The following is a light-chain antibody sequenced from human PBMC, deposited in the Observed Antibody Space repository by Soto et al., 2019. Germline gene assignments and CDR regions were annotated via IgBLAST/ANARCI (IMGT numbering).Light chain of an antibody. J-gene: IGLJ3*02. CDR2: LEGSGNY. CDR3: ETWDSNNWV. CDR1: SGHSSYI. Sequence: QAVATQSSSASASLGSSVKLTCTLSSGHSSYIIAWHQQQPGKAPRYLMKLEGSGNYNKGSGVPDRFSGSSSGADRYLTISKLQFEDEADYYCETWDSNNWVFGGGTKLTVL. V-gene: IGLV4-60*02.